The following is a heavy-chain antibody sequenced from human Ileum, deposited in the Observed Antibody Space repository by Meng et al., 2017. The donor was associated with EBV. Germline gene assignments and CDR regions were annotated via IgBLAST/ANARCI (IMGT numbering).Heavy chain of an antibody. CDR2: INHSGST. D-gene: IGHD4-17*01. CDR1: VGSFSGYY. V-gene: IGHV4-34*01. CDR3: ARGHDYGDYASDY. Sequence: QLQLQQWGAGLFNPPGTPSLTCAVYVGSFSGYYWSWIRQPPGKGLEWIGEINHSGSTNYTPSLKSRVTISVDTSKNQFSLKLSSVTAADTAVYYCARGHDYGDYASDYWGQGTLVTVSS. J-gene: IGHJ4*02.